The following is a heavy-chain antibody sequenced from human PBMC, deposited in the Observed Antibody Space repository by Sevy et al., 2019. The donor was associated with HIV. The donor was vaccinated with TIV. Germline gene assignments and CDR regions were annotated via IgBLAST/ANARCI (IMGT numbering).Heavy chain of an antibody. CDR2: IKSKNDGGTA. J-gene: IGHJ5*02. CDR1: GLTFTSAW. V-gene: IGHV3-15*01. CDR3: ATDRSWFDP. Sequence: GGSLRLSCAASGLTFTSAWMSWVRQAPEKGLEWVGRIKSKNDGGTADYAAPMKGRFTILRDDSQNTIYLQMNSLESEDTGVYYCATDRSWFDPWGQGTLVTVSS.